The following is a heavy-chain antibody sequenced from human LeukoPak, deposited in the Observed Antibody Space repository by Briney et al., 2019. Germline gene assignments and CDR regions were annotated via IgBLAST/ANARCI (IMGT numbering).Heavy chain of an antibody. D-gene: IGHD3-22*01. Sequence: PSETLSLTCTVSGGSISSTSYYWGWIRQPPGKGLEWIGNIYYSGSTYYNPSLKSRVTMSVDTSKNQFSLKLSSVTAADTAVYYCARHDSSGPYNAFDIWGQGTMVTVSS. V-gene: IGHV4-39*01. J-gene: IGHJ3*02. CDR1: GGSISSTSYY. CDR2: IYYSGST. CDR3: ARHDSSGPYNAFDI.